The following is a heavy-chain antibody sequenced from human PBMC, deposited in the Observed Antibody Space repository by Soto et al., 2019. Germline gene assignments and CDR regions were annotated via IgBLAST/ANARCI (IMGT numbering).Heavy chain of an antibody. CDR3: ASHYSWDGYSSGWYVSYWLDA. V-gene: IGHV4-39*01. D-gene: IGHD6-19*01. J-gene: IGHJ5*02. CDR1: GGSISSSSYY. CDR2: IYYSGST. Sequence: SETLSLTYTVSGGSISSSSYYWGWIRQPPGKGLEWIGSIYYSGSTYYNPSLKSRVTISVDTSKNQFSLKLSSVTAADTAVYYCASHYSWDGYSSGWYVSYWLDAWGQGTLVTV.